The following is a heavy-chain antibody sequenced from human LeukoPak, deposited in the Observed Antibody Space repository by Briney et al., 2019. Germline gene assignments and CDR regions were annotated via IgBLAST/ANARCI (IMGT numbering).Heavy chain of an antibody. Sequence: PGGSLRLSWAASGFTFSSSAMSWVRQAPGKGLEWVSAISGSGGSTYYADSVKGRFTISRDNSKNTLYLQMNSLRAEDTAVYYCAKVSGGGLYYDGMDVWGQGTTVTVSS. J-gene: IGHJ6*02. V-gene: IGHV3-23*01. CDR1: GFTFSSSA. CDR3: AKVSGGGLYYDGMDV. CDR2: ISGSGGST. D-gene: IGHD1-14*01.